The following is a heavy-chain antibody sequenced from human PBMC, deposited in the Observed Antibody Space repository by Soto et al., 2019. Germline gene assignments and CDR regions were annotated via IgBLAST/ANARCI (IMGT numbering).Heavy chain of an antibody. Sequence: PGGSLRLSCAASGFTFSSYSRNWVRQAPGKGLEWLSSITSSTTNIYYADSVKGRFTISRDNAKNSLYLQMNSLSAEDTAVYYCASDSSSWNFDYWGPGALVTVSS. CDR3: ASDSSSWNFDY. J-gene: IGHJ4*02. V-gene: IGHV3-48*01. CDR2: ITSSTTNI. CDR1: GFTFSSYS. D-gene: IGHD6-13*01.